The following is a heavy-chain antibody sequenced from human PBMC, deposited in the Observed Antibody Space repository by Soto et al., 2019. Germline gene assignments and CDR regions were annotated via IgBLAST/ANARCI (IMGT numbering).Heavy chain of an antibody. J-gene: IGHJ5*02. D-gene: IGHD3-22*01. CDR2: ISYDGSNK. Sequence: PGGSLRLSCAASGFTFSSYAMHWVRQAPGKGLEWVAVISYDGSNKYYADSVKGRFTISRDNSKNTLYLQMNSLRAEDPAVYYCASIKGYYYDSSGYSAWGQGTLVTVSS. CDR1: GFTFSSYA. CDR3: ASIKGYYYDSSGYSA. V-gene: IGHV3-30-3*01.